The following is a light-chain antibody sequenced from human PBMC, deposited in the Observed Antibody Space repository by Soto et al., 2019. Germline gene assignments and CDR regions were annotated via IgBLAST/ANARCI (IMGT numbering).Light chain of an antibody. CDR3: SSYTSSSTVV. CDR2: DVS. Sequence: QSVLTQPASVSGSPGQSITISCTGTSSDVGGYNYVSWYQQHPGKAPKLMIYDVSNRPSGVSNLFSGSKSGNTASLTISGLQAEDEADYYGSSYTSSSTVVFGGGTKVTVL. J-gene: IGLJ2*01. CDR1: SSDVGGYNY. V-gene: IGLV2-14*01.